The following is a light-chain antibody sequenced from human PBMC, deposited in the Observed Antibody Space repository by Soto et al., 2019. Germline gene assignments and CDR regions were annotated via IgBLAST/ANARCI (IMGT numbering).Light chain of an antibody. CDR3: QQYNNWPLTWT. CDR2: GAS. J-gene: IGKJ1*01. V-gene: IGKV3-15*01. Sequence: EIVMTHSPATLSVSPGERATLSCRASQSVSSNLAWYRQKPGQAPRLLVYGASTRATGIPARFSGSGSGTEFTLTISSLQSEDFAVYYCQQYNNWPLTWTFGQGTKVDIK. CDR1: QSVSSN.